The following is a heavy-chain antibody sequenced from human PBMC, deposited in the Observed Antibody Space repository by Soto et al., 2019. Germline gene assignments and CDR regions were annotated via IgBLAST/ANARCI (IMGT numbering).Heavy chain of an antibody. CDR3: AKMGFGDGTGYYYGMDV. CDR2: ISGSGGST. D-gene: IGHD3-10*01. CDR1: GFTFTSYA. Sequence: GGSLRLSCAASGFTFTSYAMSWVRQAPGKGLEWVSAISGSGGSTYYADSVKGRFTISRDNSKNTLYLQMNSLRAEDTAVYYCAKMGFGDGTGYYYGMDVWGQGTTVTVSS. V-gene: IGHV3-23*01. J-gene: IGHJ6*02.